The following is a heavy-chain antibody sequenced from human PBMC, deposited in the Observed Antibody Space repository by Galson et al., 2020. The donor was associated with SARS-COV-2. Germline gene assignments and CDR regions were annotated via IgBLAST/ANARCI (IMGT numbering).Heavy chain of an antibody. CDR1: GGSSSSSRYY. D-gene: IGHD4-17*01. J-gene: IGHJ4*02. V-gene: IGHV4-39*02. CDR2: THYSGGT. Sequence: SQTLSLTCTVSGGSSSSSRYYWGWIRQPPGKGLEWIGITHYSGGTYYNPSLKSRVTISVDTSKNHLSLKLSSVTAADTAVYYCARTATVTTMYFDYWVQGTLVTVSS. CDR3: ARTATVTTMYFDY.